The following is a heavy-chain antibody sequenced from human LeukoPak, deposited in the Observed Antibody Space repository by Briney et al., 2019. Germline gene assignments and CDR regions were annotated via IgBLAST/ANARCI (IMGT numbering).Heavy chain of an antibody. D-gene: IGHD6-6*01. CDR2: INPNSGGT. CDR1: GYTFTGYY. CDR3: AREPIEYSSSNDY. V-gene: IGHV1-2*02. J-gene: IGHJ4*02. Sequence: ASVKVSCKASGYTFTGYYMHWVRQAPGQGPEWMGWINPNSGGTNYAQKFQGRVTMTRDTSISTAYMELSRLRSDDTAVYYCAREPIEYSSSNDYWGQGTLVTVSS.